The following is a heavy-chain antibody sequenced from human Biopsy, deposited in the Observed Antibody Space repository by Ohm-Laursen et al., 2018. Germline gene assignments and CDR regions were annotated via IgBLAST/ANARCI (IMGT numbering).Heavy chain of an antibody. Sequence: SLRLSCAASGFIFSRNDMSWVRQAPEKGLEWVSGISGSGASTYYADSVKGRFTISRDNSKNTLFLRMDSLRADDTAVYYCVKVYSAIYWFDPWGQGTLVTVSS. V-gene: IGHV3-23*01. J-gene: IGHJ5*02. CDR2: ISGSGAST. CDR1: GFIFSRND. CDR3: VKVYSAIYWFDP. D-gene: IGHD2-21*01.